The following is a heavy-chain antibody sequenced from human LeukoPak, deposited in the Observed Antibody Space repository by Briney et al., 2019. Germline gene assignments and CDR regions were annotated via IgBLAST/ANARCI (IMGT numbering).Heavy chain of an antibody. CDR3: ARDGTFDY. CDR2: ISYDGSNK. Sequence: PGGSLRLSCAASGFTFSSYAMRWVRQAPGKGLEWVAVISYDGSNKYYADSVKGRFTISRDNSKNTLYLQMNSLRAEDTAVYYCARDGTFDYWGQGTLVTVSS. J-gene: IGHJ4*02. D-gene: IGHD1-26*01. V-gene: IGHV3-30-3*01. CDR1: GFTFSSYA.